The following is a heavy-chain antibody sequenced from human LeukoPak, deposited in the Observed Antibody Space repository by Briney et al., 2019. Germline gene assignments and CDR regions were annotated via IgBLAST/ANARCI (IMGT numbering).Heavy chain of an antibody. CDR2: MNPNSGNT. CDR3: ARGGFSNYYDSSGKSFDY. D-gene: IGHD3-22*01. CDR1: GGTFSSYA. Sequence: ASVKVSCKASGGTFSSYAINWVRQATGQGLEWMGWMNPNSGNTGYAQKFQGRITMTRNTSISTAYMELSSLRSEDTAVYYCARGGFSNYYDSSGKSFDYWGQGTLVTVSS. J-gene: IGHJ4*02. V-gene: IGHV1-8*02.